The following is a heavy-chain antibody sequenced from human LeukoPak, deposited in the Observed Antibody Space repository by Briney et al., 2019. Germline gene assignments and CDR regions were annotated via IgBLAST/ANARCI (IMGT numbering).Heavy chain of an antibody. CDR2: ISWDAGST. Sequence: GGSLRLSCAASGFTFDDYTMHWVRQAPGKGLEWVSVISWDAGSTVYADSVKGRFTISRDNSKNSLYLQMNSLRTDDTALYYCAKDLSASGWILEYWGQGTLVTVSS. CDR3: AKDLSASGWILEY. J-gene: IGHJ4*02. CDR1: GFTFDDYT. D-gene: IGHD2-2*03. V-gene: IGHV3-43*01.